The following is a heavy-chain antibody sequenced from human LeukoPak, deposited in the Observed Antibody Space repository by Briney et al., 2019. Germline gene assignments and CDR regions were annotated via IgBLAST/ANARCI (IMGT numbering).Heavy chain of an antibody. CDR1: GGSFSGYY. CDR2: IYYSGST. D-gene: IGHD3-10*01. J-gene: IGHJ5*02. Sequence: PSETLSLTCAVYGGSFSGYYWSWIRQPPGKGLEWIGSIYYSGSTYYNPSLTSRVTMSLDTSKNQFSLKLSSVTAADTAVYYCARDSGTTGEVKFDPWGQGTLVTVSS. CDR3: ARDSGTTGEVKFDP. V-gene: IGHV4-34*01.